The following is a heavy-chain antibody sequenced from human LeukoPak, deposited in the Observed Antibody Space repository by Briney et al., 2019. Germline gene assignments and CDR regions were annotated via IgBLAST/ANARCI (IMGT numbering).Heavy chain of an antibody. J-gene: IGHJ4*02. Sequence: SETLSLTCAVYSGSFSGYYWSWIRQPPGKGLEWIGEINHSGSTKYNTSLKSRVTISVDTSKNQFSLKLTSVTAADTAVYYCARGRDYDILTGFSNYFDYWGQGTLVTVSS. V-gene: IGHV4-34*01. CDR1: SGSFSGYY. D-gene: IGHD3-9*01. CDR2: INHSGST. CDR3: ARGRDYDILTGFSNYFDY.